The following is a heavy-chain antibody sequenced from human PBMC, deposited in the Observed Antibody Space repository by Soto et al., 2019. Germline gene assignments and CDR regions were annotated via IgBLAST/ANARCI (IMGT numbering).Heavy chain of an antibody. V-gene: IGHV3-23*01. Sequence: PGGSLSLSCAASGFTFSSYSMSWVRQAPGKGLEWVSGFRTSGDDGTTYYSDSVKGRFTISRDNSKNTLFLQMDNLRAEDTAIYYCAKKVNSGPGSQYFDYWGQGTLVTVSS. CDR3: AKKVNSGPGSQYFDY. J-gene: IGHJ4*02. D-gene: IGHD3-10*01. CDR1: GFTFSSYS. CDR2: FRTSGDDGTT.